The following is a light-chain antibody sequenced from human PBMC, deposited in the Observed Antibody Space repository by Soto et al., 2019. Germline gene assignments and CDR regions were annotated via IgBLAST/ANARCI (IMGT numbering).Light chain of an antibody. CDR3: QKYNSAPFT. CDR2: AAS. CDR1: QGISNY. V-gene: IGKV1-27*01. Sequence: DIQMTQSPSPLSASVGDRVTITCRARQGISNYLAWYQQKPGKVPKLLIYAASTLQSGGPSRFSGSGSGTDFTLTISCLQPEDVATYYCQKYNSAPFTFGRGIKVDIK. J-gene: IGKJ3*01.